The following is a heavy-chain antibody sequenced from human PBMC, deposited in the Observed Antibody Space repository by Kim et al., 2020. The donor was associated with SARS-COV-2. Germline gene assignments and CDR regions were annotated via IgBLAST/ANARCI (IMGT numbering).Heavy chain of an antibody. Sequence: GGSLRLSCAASGFTFSSYSMNWVRQAPGKGLEWVSSISSSSSYIYYADSVKGRFTISRDNAKNSLYLQMNSLRAEDTAVYYCARDRVLRFLEWLPPPGYMDVWGKGTTVTGSS. D-gene: IGHD3-3*01. CDR3: ARDRVLRFLEWLPPPGYMDV. CDR1: GFTFSSYS. V-gene: IGHV3-21*01. J-gene: IGHJ6*03. CDR2: ISSSSSYI.